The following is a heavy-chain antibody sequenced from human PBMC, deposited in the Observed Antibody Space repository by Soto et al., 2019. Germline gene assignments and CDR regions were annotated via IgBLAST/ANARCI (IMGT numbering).Heavy chain of an antibody. D-gene: IGHD3-10*01. V-gene: IGHV3-33*01. CDR3: ARERFSRRETLLFDY. Sequence: GGSLRLSCAASGFTFSSYGMHWVRQAPGKGLEWVAVIWYDGSNKYYADSVKGRFTISRDNSKNTLYLQMNSLRAEDTAVYYCARERFSRRETLLFDYWGQGTLVTVSS. CDR2: IWYDGSNK. J-gene: IGHJ4*02. CDR1: GFTFSSYG.